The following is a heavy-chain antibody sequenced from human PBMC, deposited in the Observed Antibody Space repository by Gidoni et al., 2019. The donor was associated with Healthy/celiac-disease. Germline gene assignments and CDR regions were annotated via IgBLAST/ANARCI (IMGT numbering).Heavy chain of an antibody. J-gene: IGHJ6*02. V-gene: IGHV1-69*01. CDR2: IIPIFGTA. CDR3: ARAVLAYCGGDCGMDV. D-gene: IGHD2-21*01. Sequence: QVQLVQSGAEVKKHGSSVKVSCKASGGPFTSYAISWVRPAPGQGVEWMGGIIPIFGTANDVQKVQGRVTMTEEESTSTAYMELSSWRSEDTDVYYGARAVLAYCGGDCGMDVWGQGTTVTVSS. CDR1: GGPFTSYA.